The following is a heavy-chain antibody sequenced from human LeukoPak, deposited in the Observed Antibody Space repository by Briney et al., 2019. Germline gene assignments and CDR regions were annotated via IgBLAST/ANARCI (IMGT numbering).Heavy chain of an antibody. CDR3: ARSLIAAVGYYFDY. CDR1: GGSISSSSYY. Sequence: SETLSLTCTVSGGSISSSSYYWGWIRQPPGKGLEWIGSIYYSGSTYYNPSLKSRVTISVDTSKNQFSLKLSSVTAADTAVYYCARSLIAAVGYYFDYWGQGTLVTVSS. CDR2: IYYSGST. J-gene: IGHJ4*02. V-gene: IGHV4-39*01. D-gene: IGHD6-25*01.